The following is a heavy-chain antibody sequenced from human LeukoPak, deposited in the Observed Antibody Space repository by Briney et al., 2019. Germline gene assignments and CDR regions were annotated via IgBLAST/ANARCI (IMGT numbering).Heavy chain of an antibody. CDR3: ARDSLGIDY. J-gene: IGHJ4*02. CDR2: IYYSGST. V-gene: IGHV4-59*01. CDR1: GGSISSYY. Sequence: SETLSLTCTVSGGSISSYYWSWIRQPPGKELEWIGYIYYSGSTNYNPSLKSRVTISVDTSKNQSSLKLSSVTAADTAVYYCARDSLGIDYWGQGTLVTVSS. D-gene: IGHD1-26*01.